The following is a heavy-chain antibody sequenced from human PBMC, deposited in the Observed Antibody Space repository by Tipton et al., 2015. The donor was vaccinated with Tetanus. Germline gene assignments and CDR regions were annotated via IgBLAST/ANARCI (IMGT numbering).Heavy chain of an antibody. D-gene: IGHD1-26*01. J-gene: IGHJ4*02. CDR1: GLFFKNAW. CDR3: TTSGIVGSGSRVDY. Sequence: SLRLSCATSGLFFKNAWMNWVRQAPGKGLEWVGRIKSKTDGGTTDYAARVKDRFSISRDDSKNTLFLHMNSLKTEDTAVYYCTTSGIVGSGSRVDYWGRGTLVTVSS. CDR2: IKSKTDGGTT. V-gene: IGHV3-15*07.